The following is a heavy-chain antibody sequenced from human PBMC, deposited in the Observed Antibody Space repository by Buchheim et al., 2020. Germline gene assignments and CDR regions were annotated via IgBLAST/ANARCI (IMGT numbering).Heavy chain of an antibody. J-gene: IGHJ4*02. V-gene: IGHV4-39*01. CDR3: ARSVSNRLPTPIKY. CDR1: GGSISSSSYY. D-gene: IGHD4-11*01. CDR2: IYYSGST. Sequence: QLQLQESGPGLVKPSETLSLTCTVSGGSISSSSYYWGWIRQPPGKGLEWIGSIYYSGSTYYNPSLKSRVTISVDPSKTQFSLKLSSVTAADTAVYYCARSVSNRLPTPIKYWGQGTL.